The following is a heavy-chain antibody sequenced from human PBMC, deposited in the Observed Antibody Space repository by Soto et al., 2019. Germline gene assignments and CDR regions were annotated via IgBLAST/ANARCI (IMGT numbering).Heavy chain of an antibody. CDR3: ARGPPRRSYISNVAFDI. CDR2: ISTYNGNA. J-gene: IGHJ3*02. D-gene: IGHD6-13*01. CDR1: GYTFSTYG. V-gene: IGHV1-18*01. Sequence: QVQLVQSGAEVKKPGASVKVSCKASGYTFSTYGIIWVRQAPGQGLEWMGWISTYNGNANYAQKLQDRVTMTTDTSTSTAYMEVRSLRSDDTAVYYCARGPPRRSYISNVAFDIWGQGTMVSVSS.